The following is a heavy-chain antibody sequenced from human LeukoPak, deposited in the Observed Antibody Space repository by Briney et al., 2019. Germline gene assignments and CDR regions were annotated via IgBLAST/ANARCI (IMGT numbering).Heavy chain of an antibody. D-gene: IGHD3-16*01. CDR2: IISSSNYI. CDR1: GFTFSSYS. V-gene: IGHV3-21*01. CDR3: ARVRVGEVTPSYYYYYMDV. Sequence: GGSLRLSCAASGFTFSSYSMNWVRQAPGKGLEWVSSIISSSNYIYYADSVKGRFTISRDNAKNSLYLQMNSLRAEDTAVYYCARVRVGEVTPSYYYYYMDVWGKGTMVTVSS. J-gene: IGHJ6*03.